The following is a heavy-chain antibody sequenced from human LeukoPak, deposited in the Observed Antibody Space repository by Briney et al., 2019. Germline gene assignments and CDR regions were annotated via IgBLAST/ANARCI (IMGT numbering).Heavy chain of an antibody. CDR3: ARRISGASYAFDI. CDR2: MYTGGST. V-gene: IGHV3-53*01. CDR1: GFMVSRNY. Sequence: GGSLRLSCAASGFMVSRNYMSWVRQAPGKGLEWVSVMYTGGSTYYADSAKGRFTISRDNSKNTLNLQMNSLRAEDTALYYCARRISGASYAFDIWGQGTMVTVSS. J-gene: IGHJ3*02.